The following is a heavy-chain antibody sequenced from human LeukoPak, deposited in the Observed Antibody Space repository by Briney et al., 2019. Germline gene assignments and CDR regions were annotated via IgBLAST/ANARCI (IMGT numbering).Heavy chain of an antibody. V-gene: IGHV3-7*01. Sequence: PGGSLRLSCAASGFTFSSYWMSWVRQAPGKGLEWVANIKQDGSEKYYVDSVKGRFTISRDNAKNSLYLQMNSLRAEDTAVYYCAREESGYDYYYMDVWGKGTTVTVSS. J-gene: IGHJ6*03. CDR3: AREESGYDYYYMDV. D-gene: IGHD3-10*01. CDR2: IKQDGSEK. CDR1: GFTFSSYW.